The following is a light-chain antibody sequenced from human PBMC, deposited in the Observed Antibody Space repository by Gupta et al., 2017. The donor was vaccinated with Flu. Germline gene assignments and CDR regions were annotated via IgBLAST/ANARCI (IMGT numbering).Light chain of an antibody. Sequence: QSALPLPAYASGSPGQSLTISCPGTSSDVGGYNYVAWYQQHPGKAPKLMIYDVSNRPSGVSNRFSGSKSGNTASLTISGLQAEDEADYYCSSYTSSSTRVFGGGTKLTVL. J-gene: IGLJ3*02. CDR2: DVS. V-gene: IGLV2-14*01. CDR3: SSYTSSSTRV. CDR1: SSDVGGYNY.